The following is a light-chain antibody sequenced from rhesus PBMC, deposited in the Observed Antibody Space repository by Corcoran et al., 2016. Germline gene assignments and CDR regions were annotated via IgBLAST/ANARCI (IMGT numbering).Light chain of an antibody. J-gene: IGLJ1*01. CDR1: SCDIGGYNY. Sequence: QAALTQPRSVSGSPGQSVTISCTGTSCDIGGYNYVSWYQQHPGTAPKVMIHEVNKRPSGISDRFSGSKSANTASLTIPGLQAEADADYYCISFAGRNTYIFGGGTRLTVL. CDR3: ISFAGRNTYI. V-gene: IGLV2-32*02. CDR2: EVN.